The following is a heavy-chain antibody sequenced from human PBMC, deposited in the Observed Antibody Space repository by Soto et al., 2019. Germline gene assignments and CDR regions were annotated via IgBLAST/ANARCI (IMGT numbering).Heavy chain of an antibody. V-gene: IGHV4-59*01. J-gene: IGHJ6*02. CDR3: ARDLWGYCGTDCYPLDV. CDR1: ADFIRGYY. D-gene: IGHD2-21*02. CDR2: MYNTRCT. Sequence: LQTVSLTCTVSADFIRGYYCPWTRQPTWKGLEWFWYMYNTRCTYCIPSFKSRDIISVDTSKYQYSLELNSVSAADTAVYYCARDLWGYCGTDCYPLDVWGQWTTVTVS.